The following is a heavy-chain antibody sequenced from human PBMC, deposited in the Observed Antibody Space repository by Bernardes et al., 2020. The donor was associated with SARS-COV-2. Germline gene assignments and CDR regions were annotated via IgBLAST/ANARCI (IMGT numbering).Heavy chain of an antibody. D-gene: IGHD1-26*01. CDR1: GFTFDDYA. Sequence: GSTLKVFCASCGFTFDDYAMHWVRKGPGKGLEWVSGISWNSGSIGYADSVKGRFTISRDNAKNSLYLQMNSLRAEDTALYYCAKERYSGSSFDYWGQGTLVTVSS. CDR2: ISWNSGSI. J-gene: IGHJ4*02. CDR3: AKERYSGSSFDY. V-gene: IGHV3-9*01.